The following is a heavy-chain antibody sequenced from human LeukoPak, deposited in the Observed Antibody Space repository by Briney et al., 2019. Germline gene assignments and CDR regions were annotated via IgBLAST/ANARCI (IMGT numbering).Heavy chain of an antibody. CDR1: GGSISSGGYS. Sequence: RSETLSLTCAVSGGSISSGGYSWSWIRQPPGKGLEWIGYIYHSGSTYYNPSLKSRVTISVDRSKNQFSLKLSSVTAADTAMYYCARGTYYYGSGTHYYFDHWGQGTLVTVSS. V-gene: IGHV4-30-2*01. D-gene: IGHD3-10*01. J-gene: IGHJ4*02. CDR2: IYHSGST. CDR3: ARGTYYYGSGTHYYFDH.